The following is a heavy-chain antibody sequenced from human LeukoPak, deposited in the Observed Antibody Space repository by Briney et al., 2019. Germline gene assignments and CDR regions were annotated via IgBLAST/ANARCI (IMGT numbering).Heavy chain of an antibody. CDR1: GYTFTSYG. J-gene: IGHJ4*02. CDR3: ARDLPEWSIAVAGTY. Sequence: VSVKVSCKASGYTFTSYGISWVRQAPGQGLEWMGWISAYNGNTNYAQKLQGRVTMTTDTSTSTAYMELRSLRSDDTAVYYCARDLPEWSIAVAGTYWGQGTLVTVSS. D-gene: IGHD6-19*01. V-gene: IGHV1-18*01. CDR2: ISAYNGNT.